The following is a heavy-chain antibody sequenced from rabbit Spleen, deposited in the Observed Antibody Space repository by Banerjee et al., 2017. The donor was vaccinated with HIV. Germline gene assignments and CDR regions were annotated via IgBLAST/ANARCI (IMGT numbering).Heavy chain of an antibody. J-gene: IGHJ6*01. CDR1: GFSFSSSYW. D-gene: IGHD4-1*01. CDR2: INAVTGKA. V-gene: IGHV1S45*01. Sequence: EESGGDLVKPEGSLTLTCTASGFSFSSSYWICWVRQAPGKGLEWIACINAVTGKAVYASWAKGRFTFSKTSSTTVTLQMTSLTDADTATYFCARDLPGIIGWNFGWWGQGTLVTVS. CDR3: ARDLPGIIGWNFGW.